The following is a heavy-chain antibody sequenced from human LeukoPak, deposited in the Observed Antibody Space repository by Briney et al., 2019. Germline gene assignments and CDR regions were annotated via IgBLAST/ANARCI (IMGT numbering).Heavy chain of an antibody. CDR2: IIPIFGTA. CDR1: GGTFSIYA. J-gene: IGHJ3*02. D-gene: IGHD3-22*01. V-gene: IGHV1-69*13. CDR3: ARVGGEGGGYSSITEPHAFDI. Sequence: GASVKVSCKASGGTFSIYAISWVRQAPGQGLEWMGGIIPIFGTANYAQKFQGRVTITADESTSTAYMELSSLRSEDTAVYYCARVGGEGGGYSSITEPHAFDIWGQGTMVTVSS.